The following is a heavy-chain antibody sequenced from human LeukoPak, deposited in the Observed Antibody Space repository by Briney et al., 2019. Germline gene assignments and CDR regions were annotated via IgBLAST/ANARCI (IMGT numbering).Heavy chain of an antibody. CDR3: TTEVGYYYDYNWFDP. V-gene: IGHV3-15*01. J-gene: IGHJ5*02. Sequence: GGSLRLSCAASGFTFDDHGMSWVRQAPGKGLEWVGLIKTKTDGGTTDYGAPVKGRFTISRDDSKNTLYLQMNSLKTEDTAVYYCTTEVGYYYDYNWFDPWGQGTLVTVSS. CDR2: IKTKTDGGTT. D-gene: IGHD3-22*01. CDR1: GFTFDDHG.